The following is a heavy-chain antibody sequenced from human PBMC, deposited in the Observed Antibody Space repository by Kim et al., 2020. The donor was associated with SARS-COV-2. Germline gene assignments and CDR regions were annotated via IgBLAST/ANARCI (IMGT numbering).Heavy chain of an antibody. D-gene: IGHD3-10*01. CDR1: GFTFDDYA. CDR3: AKDYGSGSYYNAQIYYGMDV. J-gene: IGHJ6*02. Sequence: GGSLRLSCAASGFTFDDYAMHWVRQAPGKGLEWVSGISWNSGSIGYADSVKGRFTISRDNAKNSLYLQMNSLRAEDTALYYCAKDYGSGSYYNAQIYYGMDVWGQGTTVTFSS. V-gene: IGHV3-9*01. CDR2: ISWNSGSI.